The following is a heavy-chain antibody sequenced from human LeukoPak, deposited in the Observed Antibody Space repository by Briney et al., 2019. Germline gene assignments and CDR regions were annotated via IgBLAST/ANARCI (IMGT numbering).Heavy chain of an antibody. CDR2: FYRSGDT. Sequence: PSETLSPTCTVSDYSMNSGYYWGWVRQPPGKGLEWIGTFYRSGDTSYNPSLESRVTMSVDTPKNQFSLRLTSVTAADTAVYYCATKTGYAPRYYYMDVWGKGTTVTVSS. CDR3: ATKTGYAPRYYYMDV. CDR1: DYSMNSGYY. V-gene: IGHV4-38-2*02. J-gene: IGHJ6*03. D-gene: IGHD2-2*01.